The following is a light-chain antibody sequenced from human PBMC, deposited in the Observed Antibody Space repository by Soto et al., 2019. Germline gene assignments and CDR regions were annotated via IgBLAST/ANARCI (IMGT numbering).Light chain of an antibody. J-gene: IGKJ1*01. CDR2: GAS. CDR1: QTVSSN. V-gene: IGKV3-15*01. Sequence: EMVMTQSPATLSVSPGGRATLSCRASQTVSSNLAWYQQKPGQAPRLLIFGASTRATGIPVRFSGSGSGTEFALTISGLQSEDFALYYCQQYITWLRTFGQGTKVEI. CDR3: QQYITWLRT.